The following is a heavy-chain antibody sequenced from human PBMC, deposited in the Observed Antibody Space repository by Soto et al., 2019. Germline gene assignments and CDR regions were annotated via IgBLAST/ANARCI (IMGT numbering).Heavy chain of an antibody. Sequence: ASVKVSCKASGYTFTSYDINWVRQATGQGLEWMGWMNPNSGNTGYAQKFQGRVTMTRNTSISTAYMELSSLRSEDTAVYYCARSPKRVGLKNYNWFDPWGQGTLVTVSS. V-gene: IGHV1-8*01. J-gene: IGHJ5*02. CDR2: MNPNSGNT. CDR1: GYTFTSYD. CDR3: ARSPKRVGLKNYNWFDP.